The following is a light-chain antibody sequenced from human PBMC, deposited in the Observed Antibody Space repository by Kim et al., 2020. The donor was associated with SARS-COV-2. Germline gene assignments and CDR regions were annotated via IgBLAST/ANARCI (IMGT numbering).Light chain of an antibody. J-gene: IGLJ2*01. Sequence: VSVSPEQTASITCSGDKLGDKYVFWYQQRPGQSPVRVSYQDSKRPSGIPERFSCSNSVYTASLTISGTQAMHEAVYYCQAWYSSVVFGGGTQLTVL. CDR2: QDS. V-gene: IGLV3-1*01. CDR3: QAWYSSVV. CDR1: KLGDKY.